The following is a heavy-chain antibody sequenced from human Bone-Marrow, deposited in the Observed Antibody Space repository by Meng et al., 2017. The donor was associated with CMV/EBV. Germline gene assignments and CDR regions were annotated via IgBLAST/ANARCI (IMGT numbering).Heavy chain of an antibody. D-gene: IGHD6-6*01. V-gene: IGHV2-5*02. Sequence: QITLKESGPTLVKPTQTLTLTCTSSGFSLSTSGVGVGWIRQPPGKALGWLALIYWGDDKRYSPSLKSRLTITKDTSKNQVVLTMTNMDPVDTATYYCAHSLQMWQLGAWFDPWGQGTLVTVSS. CDR3: AHSLQMWQLGAWFDP. CDR2: IYWGDDK. J-gene: IGHJ5*02. CDR1: GFSLSTSGVG.